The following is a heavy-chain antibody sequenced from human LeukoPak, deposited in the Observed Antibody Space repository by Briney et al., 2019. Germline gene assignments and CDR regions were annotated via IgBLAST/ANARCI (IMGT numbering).Heavy chain of an antibody. CDR2: INHSGST. CDR1: GGSFSGYY. D-gene: IGHD6-13*01. V-gene: IGHV4-34*01. Sequence: SETLSLTCAVYGGSFSGYYWSWIRQPPGKGLEWIGEINHSGSTNYNPSLKSRVTISVDTSKNQFSLKLSSVTAADTAVYYCARSLAAAWIDYWGQGTLVTVSS. CDR3: ARSLAAAWIDY. J-gene: IGHJ4*02.